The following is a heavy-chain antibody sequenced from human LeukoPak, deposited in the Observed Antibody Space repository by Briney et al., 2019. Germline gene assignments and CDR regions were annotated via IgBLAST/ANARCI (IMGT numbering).Heavy chain of an antibody. CDR2: IWSDGSNK. Sequence: GSLRLSCAASGFTFNIYGMHWVRQAPGKGLEWVAFIWSDGSNKYYADSVKGRFTISRDNSKNTLYLQMNSLRAEDTAVYYCTRDEDFYSSSSDYWGQGTLVTVSS. CDR3: TRDEDFYSSSSDY. J-gene: IGHJ4*02. V-gene: IGHV3-33*01. D-gene: IGHD6-6*01. CDR1: GFTFNIYG.